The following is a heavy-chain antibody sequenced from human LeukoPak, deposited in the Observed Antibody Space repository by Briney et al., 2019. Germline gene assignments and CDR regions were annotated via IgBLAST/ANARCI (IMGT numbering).Heavy chain of an antibody. CDR3: AKDNRRHYTSGPNPDSLH. J-gene: IGHJ4*02. Sequence: GGSLRLSCAGSGFIFNNYAMHWVRQPPGKGLEWVSGISWNSGSIDYADSVKGRFTISRDNAKNSLYLQMYSLRVEDTAFYYCAKDNRRHYTSGPNPDSLHWGQGALVTVSS. D-gene: IGHD6-19*01. V-gene: IGHV3-9*01. CDR2: ISWNSGSI. CDR1: GFIFNNYA.